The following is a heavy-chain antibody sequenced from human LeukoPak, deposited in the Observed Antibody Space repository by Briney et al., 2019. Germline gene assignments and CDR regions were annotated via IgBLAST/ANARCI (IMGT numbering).Heavy chain of an antibody. CDR3: ARDSYGDFSFDY. CDR2: ITGTGGST. CDR1: GFTFSTYA. J-gene: IGHJ4*02. D-gene: IGHD4-17*01. Sequence: GGSLRLSCAASGFTFSTYAMSWVRQAPGRGLEWVSTITGTGGSTYYADSVKGRFTISRDNSKNTLYLQMNSLRAEDTAVYYCARDSYGDFSFDYWGQGTLVTVSS. V-gene: IGHV3-23*01.